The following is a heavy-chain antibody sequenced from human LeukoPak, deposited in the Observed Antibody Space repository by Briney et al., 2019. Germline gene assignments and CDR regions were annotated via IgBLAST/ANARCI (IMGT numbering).Heavy chain of an antibody. V-gene: IGHV3-9*01. CDR1: GFTFDDYA. J-gene: IGHJ5*02. CDR2: ISWNSGSI. CDR3: AKDSNWSPSGGWFDP. Sequence: PGGSLRLSCAASGFTFDDYAMHWVRQAPGKGLEWVSGISWNSGSIGYADSVKGRFTISRDNAKNSLYLQMNSLRAEDTASYYCAKDSNWSPSGGWFDPWGQGTLVTVSS. D-gene: IGHD1-1*01.